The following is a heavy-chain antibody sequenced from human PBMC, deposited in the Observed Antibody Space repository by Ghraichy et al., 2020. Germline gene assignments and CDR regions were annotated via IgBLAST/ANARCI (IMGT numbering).Heavy chain of an antibody. J-gene: IGHJ4*02. CDR1: GFSFSSSW. V-gene: IGHV3-7*03. D-gene: IGHD6-6*01. CDR3: ARDPKRGARYY. CDR2: INNDGKER. Sequence: GGSLRLSCKASGFSFSSSWMSWVRQSPEKGLEWVANINNDGKERYYVDSLKGRFTISRDNCKNSLFLQISRLTVDDTAVYFCARDPKRGARYYWGQGTLVAVSA.